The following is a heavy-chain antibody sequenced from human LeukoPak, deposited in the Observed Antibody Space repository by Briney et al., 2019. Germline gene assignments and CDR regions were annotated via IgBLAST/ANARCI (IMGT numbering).Heavy chain of an antibody. D-gene: IGHD3-10*01. J-gene: IGHJ1*01. V-gene: IGHV3-33*01. CDR1: GFTFSSYG. CDR3: ARDRLLPNYYGSGSYYYFQH. CDR2: IWYDGSNK. Sequence: GGSLRLSCAASGFTFSSYGMHWVPQAPGKGLEWVAVIWYDGSNKYYADSVKGRFTISRDNSKNTLYLQMNSLRAEDTAVYYCARDRLLPNYYGSGSYYYFQHWGQGTLVTVSS.